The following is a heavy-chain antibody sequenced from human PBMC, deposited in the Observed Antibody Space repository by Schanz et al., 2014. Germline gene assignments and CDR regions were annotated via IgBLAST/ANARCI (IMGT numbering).Heavy chain of an antibody. Sequence: QVQLIQSGAEVKKPGASVKVSCTASGYTFTSYDINWVRQAPGQGLEWLGWMNPNSGNPGFAQKFRGRVTMTRNTSISTAYMELSSLRSEDTAVYYCAREVGLYDRGWFDPWGQGTLVIVSS. CDR3: AREVGLYDRGWFDP. J-gene: IGHJ5*02. V-gene: IGHV1-8*01. D-gene: IGHD3-22*01. CDR2: MNPNSGNP. CDR1: GYTFTSYD.